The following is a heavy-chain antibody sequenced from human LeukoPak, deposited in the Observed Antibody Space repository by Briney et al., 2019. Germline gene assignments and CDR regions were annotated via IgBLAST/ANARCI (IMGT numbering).Heavy chain of an antibody. CDR3: AKSVMITFGGVIGAFDI. J-gene: IGHJ3*02. Sequence: GGSLRLSCAASGFTFSSYAMSWVRQAPGKGLEWVSATSGSGGSTYYADSVKGRLTISRDNSKNTLYLQMNSLRAEDTAVYYCAKSVMITFGGVIGAFDIWGQGTMVTVSS. D-gene: IGHD3-16*02. CDR1: GFTFSSYA. CDR2: TSGSGGST. V-gene: IGHV3-23*01.